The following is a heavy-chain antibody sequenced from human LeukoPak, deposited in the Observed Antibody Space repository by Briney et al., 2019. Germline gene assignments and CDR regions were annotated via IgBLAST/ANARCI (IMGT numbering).Heavy chain of an antibody. CDR3: ASLVRRNYYYGMDV. V-gene: IGHV3-30*03. CDR2: ISYDGSNK. J-gene: IGHJ6*02. Sequence: AGGSLRLSCAASGFTFSSYGMHWVRQAPGKGLEWVAVISYDGSNKYYADSVKGRFTISRDNSKNTLYLQMNSLRAEDTAVYYCASLVRRNYYYGMDVWGQGTTVTVSS. CDR1: GFTFSSYG. D-gene: IGHD6-13*01.